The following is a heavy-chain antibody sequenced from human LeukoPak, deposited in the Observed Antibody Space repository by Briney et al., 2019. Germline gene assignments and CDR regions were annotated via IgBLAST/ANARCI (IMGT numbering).Heavy chain of an antibody. CDR2: INSDGSST. CDR3: AGVLGVRDLAYFDY. CDR1: GFTFSSYW. D-gene: IGHD3-10*01. V-gene: IGHV3-74*01. J-gene: IGHJ4*01. Sequence: GGSLRLSCAASGFTFSSYWMHWVRQAPGKGLVWVSRINSDGSSTNYADSVKGRFTISSDNAKNTLYLQMNSLRAEDTAVYYCAGVLGVRDLAYFDYWGHGTLVTVSS.